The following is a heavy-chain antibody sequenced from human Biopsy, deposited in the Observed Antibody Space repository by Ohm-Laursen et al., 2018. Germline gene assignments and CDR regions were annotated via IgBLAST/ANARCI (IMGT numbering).Heavy chain of an antibody. J-gene: IGHJ6*02. D-gene: IGHD2-2*01. CDR2: VNPVSKNT. CDR3: ARAVRNQMLSPV. Sequence: ATVKISCKTYGYTFTGYDISWVRQVSGQGLEWIGWVNPVSKNTVSVKDFRGRVTLTGDTSSSTSYMELRSLTSKDTAIYYCARAVRNQMLSPVWGQGTAVTVSS. CDR1: GYTFTGYD. V-gene: IGHV1-8*01.